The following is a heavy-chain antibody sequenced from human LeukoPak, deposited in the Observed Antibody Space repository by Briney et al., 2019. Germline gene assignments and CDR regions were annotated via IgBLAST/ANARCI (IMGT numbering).Heavy chain of an antibody. CDR1: GFTFSSYA. CDR2: ISYDGSNK. V-gene: IGHV3-30-3*01. J-gene: IGHJ4*02. Sequence: GGSLRLPCAASGFTFSSYAMHWVRQAPGKGLEWVAVISYDGSNKYYADSVKGRFTISRDNSKNTLYLQMNSLRAEDTAVYYCARDILTGYYAFDYWGQGTLVTVSS. D-gene: IGHD3-9*01. CDR3: ARDILTGYYAFDY.